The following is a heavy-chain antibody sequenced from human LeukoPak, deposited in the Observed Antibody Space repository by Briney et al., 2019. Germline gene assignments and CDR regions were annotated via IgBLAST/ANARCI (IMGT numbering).Heavy chain of an antibody. CDR2: IYYSGST. J-gene: IGHJ4*02. V-gene: IGHV4-59*01. CDR3: ARGSVPYSSSWYHFDY. Sequence: SETLSLTCTVSGGSISSYYWSWIRQPPGKGQEWIGYIYYSGSTNYNPSLKSRVTISVDTSKNQFSLKLSSVTAADTAVYYCARGSVPYSSSWYHFDYWGQGTLVTVSS. CDR1: GGSISSYY. D-gene: IGHD6-13*01.